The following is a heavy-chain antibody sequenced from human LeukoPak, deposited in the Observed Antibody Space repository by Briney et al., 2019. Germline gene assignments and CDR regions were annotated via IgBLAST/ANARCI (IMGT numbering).Heavy chain of an antibody. Sequence: GASVRVSCKASGYSLSDNYLHWVRQAPGQGLEWMGWINPNSGGTNYAQKFQGRVTMTRDTSISTAYMELSRLRSDDTAVYYCATEFGATNDYWGQGTLVTVSS. CDR1: GYSLSDNY. D-gene: IGHD3-10*01. J-gene: IGHJ4*02. V-gene: IGHV1-2*02. CDR2: INPNSGGT. CDR3: ATEFGATNDY.